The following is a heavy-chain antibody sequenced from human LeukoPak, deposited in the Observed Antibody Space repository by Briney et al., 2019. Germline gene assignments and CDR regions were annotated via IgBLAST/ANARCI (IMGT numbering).Heavy chain of an antibody. Sequence: NSSETLSLTCTVSGGSISTSNYYWGWIRQPPGKGLEWIGNIFYSGSTYYSPSLRSRVTISLDTSRNQFSLKLNSVTAADTAVYSWANPNGYVLVDIGAQGTMVPVSS. CDR2: IFYSGST. CDR1: GGSISTSNYY. D-gene: IGHD3-22*01. J-gene: IGHJ3*02. CDR3: ANPNGYVLVDI. V-gene: IGHV4-39*07.